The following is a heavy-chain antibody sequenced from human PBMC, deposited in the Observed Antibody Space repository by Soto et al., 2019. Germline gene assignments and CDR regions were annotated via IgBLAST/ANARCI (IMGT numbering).Heavy chain of an antibody. V-gene: IGHV3-30*18. CDR3: AKELGNHNPLEVWWSYYYMDV. CDR1: GFTFSSYG. D-gene: IGHD3-16*01. CDR2: ISYDGSNK. J-gene: IGHJ6*03. Sequence: GGSLRLSCAASGFTFSSYGMHWVRQAPGKGLEWVAVISYDGSNKYYADSVKGRFTISRDNSKNTLYLQMNSLRAEDTAVYYCAKELGNHNPLEVWWSYYYMDVWGKGTTVTVSS.